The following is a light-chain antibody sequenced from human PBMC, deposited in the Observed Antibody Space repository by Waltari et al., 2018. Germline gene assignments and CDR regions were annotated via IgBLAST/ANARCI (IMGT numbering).Light chain of an antibody. CDR3: QQLKSFPYT. Sequence: EIVMTQSPATLSVSPGERATLSCRASQSISSNLAWYQQQPGQAPRLLIYGASTRATGIPARFSGSGSGTEFTLTISSLQPEDFATYYCQQLKSFPYTFGQGTKLEIK. V-gene: IGKV3-15*01. J-gene: IGKJ2*01. CDR1: QSISSN. CDR2: GAS.